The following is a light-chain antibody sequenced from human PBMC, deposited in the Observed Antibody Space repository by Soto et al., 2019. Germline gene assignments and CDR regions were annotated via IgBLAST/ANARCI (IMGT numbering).Light chain of an antibody. CDR2: EDN. J-gene: IGLJ7*01. Sequence: NFMLTQPHSVSESPGQTVTISCTRSSGSIASNYVQWYQQRPGSAPTTVIYEDNQRPSGVPDRFSGSIDSSSNSASLTISGLKTEDEADYYCQSYDSGNAVFGGGTQLTVL. V-gene: IGLV6-57*04. CDR1: SGSIASNY. CDR3: QSYDSGNAV.